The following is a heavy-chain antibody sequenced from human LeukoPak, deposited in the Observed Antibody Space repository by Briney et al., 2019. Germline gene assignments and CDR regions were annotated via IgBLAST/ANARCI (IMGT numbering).Heavy chain of an antibody. CDR2: ISGSGGST. CDR3: AKVPERYYYDSSGYYQYYFDY. CDR1: GFTFSDYY. Sequence: GGSLRLSCAASGFTFSDYYMSWIRQAPGKGLEWVSAISGSGGSTYYADSVKGRFTISRDNSKNTLYLQMNSLRAEDTAVYYCAKVPERYYYDSSGYYQYYFDYWGQGTLVTVSS. V-gene: IGHV3-23*01. D-gene: IGHD3-22*01. J-gene: IGHJ4*02.